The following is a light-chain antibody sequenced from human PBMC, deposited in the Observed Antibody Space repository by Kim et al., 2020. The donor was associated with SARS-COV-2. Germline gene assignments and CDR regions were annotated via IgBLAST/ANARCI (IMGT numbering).Light chain of an antibody. CDR3: QKYNSDPWT. Sequence: ASVGDEVTITCRASQCISNYLAWYQQKPGKAPKLLIYATSTLQSGVPSRFRGSRSGTDFTLIITSLQPEDFATYYCQKYNSDPWTFGQGTKVDIK. CDR2: ATS. V-gene: IGKV1-27*01. CDR1: QCISNY. J-gene: IGKJ1*01.